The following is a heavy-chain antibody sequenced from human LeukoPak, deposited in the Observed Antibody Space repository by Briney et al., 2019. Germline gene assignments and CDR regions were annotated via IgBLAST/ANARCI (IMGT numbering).Heavy chain of an antibody. Sequence: ASVKVSCKASGYTFTGYYMHWVRQAPGQGLEWMGWINPNSGGTNYAQKFQGRVTMTRDTSISTAYMELSRLRSDDTAVYYCARDHRRYCSGGCCYGYWGQGTLVTVSS. CDR2: INPNSGGT. J-gene: IGHJ4*02. V-gene: IGHV1-2*02. CDR3: ARDHRRYCSGGCCYGY. D-gene: IGHD2-15*01. CDR1: GYTFTGYY.